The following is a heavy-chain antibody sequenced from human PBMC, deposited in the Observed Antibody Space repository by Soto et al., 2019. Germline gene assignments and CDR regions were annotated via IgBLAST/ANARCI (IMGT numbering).Heavy chain of an antibody. V-gene: IGHV1-18*01. CDR2: ISAYNGNT. D-gene: IGHD3-10*01. CDR1: GYTFTSYG. Sequence: QVQLVQSGAEVKKPGASVKVSCKASGYTFTSYGISWVRQAPGQGLEWMGWISAYNGNTNYTQKLQGRVTMTTDTSTSTAYMELRSLRSDDTAVYYCARSRPPYYYGSWSTAFDYWGQGTLVTVSS. J-gene: IGHJ4*02. CDR3: ARSRPPYYYGSWSTAFDY.